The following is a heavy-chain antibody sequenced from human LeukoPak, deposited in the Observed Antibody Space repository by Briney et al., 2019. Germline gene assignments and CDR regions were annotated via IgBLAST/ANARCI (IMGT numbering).Heavy chain of an antibody. CDR1: GYTFTGYY. D-gene: IGHD2-8*01. CDR3: ARAGHGRGSFRLWFDP. J-gene: IGHJ5*02. CDR2: INPNSGGT. V-gene: IGHV1-2*02. Sequence: ASVKVSCKASGYTFTGYYMHWVRQAPGQGLEWMGWINPNSGGTNYAQKFQGRVTMTRDTSISTAYMELSRLRSDDTAVYYCARAGHGRGSFRLWFDPWGQGTLVTVSS.